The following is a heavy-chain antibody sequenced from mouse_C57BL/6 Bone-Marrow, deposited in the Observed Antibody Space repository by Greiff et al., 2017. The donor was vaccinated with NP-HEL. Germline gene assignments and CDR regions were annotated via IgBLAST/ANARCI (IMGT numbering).Heavy chain of an antibody. Sequence: VQLQQPGAELVMPGASVKLSCKASGYTFTSYWMHWVKQRPGQGLEWIGEIDPSDSYTNYNQKFKGKSPLTVDKSSSTAYLQLSRLTSEDSAVYYCARWGVYYFDYWGQGTTLTVSS. CDR3: ARWGVYYFDY. CDR2: IDPSDSYT. V-gene: IGHV1-69*01. J-gene: IGHJ2*01. CDR1: GYTFTSYW.